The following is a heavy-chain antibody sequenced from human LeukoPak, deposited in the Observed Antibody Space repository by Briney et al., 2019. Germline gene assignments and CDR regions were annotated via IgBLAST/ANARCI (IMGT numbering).Heavy chain of an antibody. J-gene: IGHJ4*02. CDR2: ISGSGAGT. V-gene: IGHV3-23*01. Sequence: GGSLRLSCAGSGFTVSNNYMSWVRQAPGKGLEWVSGISGSGAGTYYADSVKGRFTISRDNSKNTLYLQMNSLRADDTAVYYCAKMVREFYTISYYFDYWGQGTLVTVSS. CDR1: GFTVSNNY. D-gene: IGHD2-8*01. CDR3: AKMVREFYTISYYFDY.